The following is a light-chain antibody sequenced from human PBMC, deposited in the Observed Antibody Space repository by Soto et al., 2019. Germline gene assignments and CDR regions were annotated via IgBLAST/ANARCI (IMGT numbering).Light chain of an antibody. CDR3: QQYDNLRYT. CDR1: QDISNY. V-gene: IGKV1-33*01. CDR2: DAS. Sequence: DIQMTQSPSSLSASVGDRVTITCQASQDISNYLNWYQHKPGKAPKLLIYDASNLETGVPSRFTGSGSGTAFTFTISSLQPGDIGTYYCQQYDNLRYTFGQGTKLESK. J-gene: IGKJ2*01.